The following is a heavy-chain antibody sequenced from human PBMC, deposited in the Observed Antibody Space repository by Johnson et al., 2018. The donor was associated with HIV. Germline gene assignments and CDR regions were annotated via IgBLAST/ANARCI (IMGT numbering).Heavy chain of an antibody. V-gene: IGHV3-66*01. Sequence: EVQVVESGGGLVQPGGSLRLSCAASGFTVSSNYMSWVRQAPGKGLEWVSVIYSGGSTGYADSVKGRFTISSDNAKNSLYLQMNSLRAEDTALYYCARVCPRRSTMIVVVTAFDIWGQGTMVTVSS. D-gene: IGHD3-22*01. CDR1: GFTVSSNY. J-gene: IGHJ3*02. CDR3: ARVCPRRSTMIVVVTAFDI. CDR2: IYSGGST.